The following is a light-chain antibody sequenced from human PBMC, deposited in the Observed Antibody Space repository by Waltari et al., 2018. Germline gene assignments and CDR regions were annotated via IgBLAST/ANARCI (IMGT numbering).Light chain of an antibody. CDR3: TSYAGSKNV. V-gene: IGLV2-8*01. J-gene: IGLJ1*01. Sequence: QPALTQPPSASGSPGQSVTISCTGTSSDVGVYNYVSWYQQHPGKGPKLMIYEVTKRPPGVPDRFSGSKSGNTASLTVSGLQAEDEADYYCTSYAGSKNVFGTGTKVTVL. CDR2: EVT. CDR1: SSDVGVYNY.